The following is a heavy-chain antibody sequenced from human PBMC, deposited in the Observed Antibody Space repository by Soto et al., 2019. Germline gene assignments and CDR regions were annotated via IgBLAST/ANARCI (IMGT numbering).Heavy chain of an antibody. CDR1: GGSISSYY. D-gene: IGHD3-10*01. V-gene: IGHV4-59*01. J-gene: IGHJ4*02. CDR3: ARSFGDYYGSGSYYNWAVFDY. Sequence: PSETLSLTCTVSGGSISSYYWSWIRQPPGKGLEWVGYIYCSGSTNYNPSLKSRVTISVDTSKNQFSLKLSSVTAADTAVYYCARSFGDYYGSGSYYNWAVFDYWGQGTPVTVSS. CDR2: IYCSGST.